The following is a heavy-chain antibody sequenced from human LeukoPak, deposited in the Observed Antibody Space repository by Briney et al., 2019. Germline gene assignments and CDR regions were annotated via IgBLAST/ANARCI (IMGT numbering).Heavy chain of an antibody. CDR2: ISGSGDNT. Sequence: GGSLRLSCVVSGFTFNNRAMSWVRQAPGKGLEWVSAISGSGDNTFYAGSVRGRFTISRDNSKNTLYLQMDSLRAEDTAIYYCTKDFRGWGYFFDYWGQGTPVTVSS. D-gene: IGHD2-21*01. CDR3: TKDFRGWGYFFDY. CDR1: GFTFNNRA. J-gene: IGHJ4*02. V-gene: IGHV3-23*01.